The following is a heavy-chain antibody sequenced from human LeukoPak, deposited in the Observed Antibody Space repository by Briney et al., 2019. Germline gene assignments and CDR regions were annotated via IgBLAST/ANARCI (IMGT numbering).Heavy chain of an antibody. D-gene: IGHD6-19*01. Sequence: GASVKVSCKASGYSFTSHYIHWVRQAPGQGLEWIGIINPSRGSTSYAQKFQGRVTVTRDTSTSTVYMDLSSLGSEDTAVYYCARGYSSGFGNWGQGTLVTVSS. CDR1: GYSFTSHY. V-gene: IGHV1-46*01. J-gene: IGHJ4*02. CDR2: INPSRGST. CDR3: ARGYSSGFGN.